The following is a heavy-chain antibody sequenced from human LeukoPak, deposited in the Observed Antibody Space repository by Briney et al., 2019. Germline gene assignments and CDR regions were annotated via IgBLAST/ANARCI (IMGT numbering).Heavy chain of an antibody. J-gene: IGHJ4*02. CDR3: ARDLFDYDSSGYPLYFDY. Sequence: SVKVSFKASGGTFSIYAISWVRQAPGQGLEWMGRIIPILGIANYAQKFQGRVTITADKSTSTAYMELSSLRSEDTAVYYCARDLFDYDSSGYPLYFDYWGQGTLVTVSS. D-gene: IGHD3-22*01. CDR1: GGTFSIYA. V-gene: IGHV1-69*04. CDR2: IIPILGIA.